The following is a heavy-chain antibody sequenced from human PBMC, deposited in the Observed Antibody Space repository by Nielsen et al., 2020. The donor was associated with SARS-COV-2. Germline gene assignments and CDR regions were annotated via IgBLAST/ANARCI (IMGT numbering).Heavy chain of an antibody. CDR1: GFTFSSYD. Sequence: GESLKISCAASGFTFSSYDMHWVRQATGKGLEWVSAIGTAGDTYYPGSVKGRFTISRENAKNSLYLQMNSLRAGDTAVYYCARVGYDSSGYYYRYWYFDLWGRGTLVTVSS. CDR3: ARVGYDSSGYYYRYWYFDL. D-gene: IGHD3-22*01. CDR2: IGTAGDT. V-gene: IGHV3-13*01. J-gene: IGHJ2*01.